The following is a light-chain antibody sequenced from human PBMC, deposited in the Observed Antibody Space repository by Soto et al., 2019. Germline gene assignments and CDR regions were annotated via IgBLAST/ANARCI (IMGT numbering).Light chain of an antibody. J-gene: IGKJ5*01. CDR2: ASS. CDR3: QQTFSTPIT. V-gene: IGKV1-39*01. Sequence: DIQMTQSPSSLSASVGDRVTITCRASQTISNTLNWYQQRPGKPPNLLIYASSTLQSGVPPRFSGGGSGTEFTLPISSLQPEDFATYYCQQTFSTPITFGQGTRLEIK. CDR1: QTISNT.